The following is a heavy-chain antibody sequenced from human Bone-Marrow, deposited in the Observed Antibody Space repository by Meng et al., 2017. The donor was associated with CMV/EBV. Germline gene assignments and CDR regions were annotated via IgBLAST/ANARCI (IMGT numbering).Heavy chain of an antibody. CDR2: IYDSGST. CDR1: GGSFSGYY. CDR3: ARDRSGWGYFDY. V-gene: IGHV4-34*09. D-gene: IGHD3-22*01. J-gene: IGHJ4*02. Sequence: SETLSLTCAVYGGSFSGYYWSWIRQPPGKGLEWIGYIYDSGSTYYNPSLKSRVTISEQTSKNRFSLKLSSVTAADTAVYYCARDRSGWGYFDYWGQGTMVTVSS.